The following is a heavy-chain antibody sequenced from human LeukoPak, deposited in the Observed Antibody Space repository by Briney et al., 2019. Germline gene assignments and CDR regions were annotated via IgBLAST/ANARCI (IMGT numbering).Heavy chain of an antibody. CDR2: INSNSGGT. J-gene: IGHJ5*02. D-gene: IGHD2-2*01. Sequence: ASVKVSCKASGYTFTGYYMHWVRQAPGQGLEWMGWINSNSGGTNYAQKFQGRVTMTRDTSISTAYMELSRLRSDDTAVYYCARDDCSSTSCYSRFDPWGQGTLVTVSS. V-gene: IGHV1-2*02. CDR3: ARDDCSSTSCYSRFDP. CDR1: GYTFTGYY.